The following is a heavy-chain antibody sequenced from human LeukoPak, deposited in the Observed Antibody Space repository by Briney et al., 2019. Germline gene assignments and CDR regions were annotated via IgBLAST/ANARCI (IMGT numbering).Heavy chain of an antibody. V-gene: IGHV4-59*01. J-gene: IGHJ4*02. CDR2: IYYSGAT. CDR3: ARAPFVEYNTAFFV. Sequence: SETLSLTCTLSGGSITSYYWSWIRQPPGKGLEWIGYIYYSGATNYNPSLKSRVTISVDTSKNQFSLRLSSVTAADTAVYYCARAPFVEYNTAFFVWGQGTLVTVSS. D-gene: IGHD3-3*01. CDR1: GGSITSYY.